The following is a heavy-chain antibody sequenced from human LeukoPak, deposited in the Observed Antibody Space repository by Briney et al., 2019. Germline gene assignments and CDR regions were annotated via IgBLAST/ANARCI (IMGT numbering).Heavy chain of an antibody. CDR1: GYTFTSYG. CDR2: ISAYNGNT. D-gene: IGHD3-22*01. J-gene: IGHJ4*02. V-gene: IGHV1-18*01. CDR3: ARIRGPDYYDSSGYPYYFDY. Sequence: SVKVSCKASGYTFTSYGISWVRQAPGQGLEWMGWISAYNGNTNYAQKLQGRVTMTTDTSTSTAYMELRSLRSDDTAVYYCARIRGPDYYDSSGYPYYFDYWGQGTLVTVSS.